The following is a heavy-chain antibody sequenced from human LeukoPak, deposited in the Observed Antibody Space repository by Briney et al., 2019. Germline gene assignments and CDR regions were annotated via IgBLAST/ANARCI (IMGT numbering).Heavy chain of an antibody. V-gene: IGHV1-2*02. CDR1: GYTFTDYY. Sequence: ASVKVSCKASGYTFTDYYMHWVRQAPGQGLEWMGWINPNSGGTNYAQKLQGRVTMTTDTSTSTAYMELRSLRSDDTAVYYCARGILRYFDWLGNYYYMDVWGKGTTVTISS. J-gene: IGHJ6*03. CDR3: ARGILRYFDWLGNYYYMDV. D-gene: IGHD3-9*01. CDR2: INPNSGGT.